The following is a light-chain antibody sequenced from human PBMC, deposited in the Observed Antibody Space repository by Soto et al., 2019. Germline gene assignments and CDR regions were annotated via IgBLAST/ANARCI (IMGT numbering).Light chain of an antibody. CDR1: SSNIGAGYD. CDR2: GNY. CDR3: QSYDSSLSGFV. J-gene: IGLJ1*01. V-gene: IGLV1-40*01. Sequence: QSVLTQPPSVSVAPGQRVTISCTGSSSNIGAGYDVHWYQQLPGTAPKLLIYGNYNRPSGVPDRFSGSKSGTSISLAITGLQAEDEADYYCQSYDSSLSGFVFGTGTKVTVL.